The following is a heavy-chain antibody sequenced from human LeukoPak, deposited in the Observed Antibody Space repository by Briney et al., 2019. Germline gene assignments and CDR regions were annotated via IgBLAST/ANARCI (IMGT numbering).Heavy chain of an antibody. Sequence: GGSLRLSCAASGFTFDDYAMHWVRQAPGKGLEWVSGISWNSGSIGYADSVKGRFTISRDNAKNSLYLQMNSLRAEDTAVYYCARGIYYDSSGYQTYWGQGTLVTVSS. V-gene: IGHV3-9*01. J-gene: IGHJ4*02. CDR3: ARGIYYDSSGYQTY. CDR1: GFTFDDYA. D-gene: IGHD3-22*01. CDR2: ISWNSGSI.